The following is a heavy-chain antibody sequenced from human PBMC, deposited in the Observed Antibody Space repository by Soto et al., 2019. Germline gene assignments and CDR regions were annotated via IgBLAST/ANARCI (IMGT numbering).Heavy chain of an antibody. CDR2: IIPIFGTA. V-gene: IGHV1-69*13. J-gene: IGHJ4*02. CDR1: GGTFSSYA. CDR3: ARSLREYYYDSSGSQSPFDY. Sequence: SVKVSCKASGGTFSSYAISWVRQAPGQGLEWMGGIIPIFGTANYAQKFQGRVTITADESTSTAYMELSSLRSEDTAVYYCARSLREYYYDSSGSQSPFDYWGQGTLVNVSS. D-gene: IGHD3-22*01.